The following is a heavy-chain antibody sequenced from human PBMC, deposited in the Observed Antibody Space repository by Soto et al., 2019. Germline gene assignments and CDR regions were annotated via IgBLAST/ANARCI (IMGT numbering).Heavy chain of an antibody. J-gene: IGHJ3*02. CDR1: GISLSTDAVG. CDR3: AHRGEVATIISEAFDI. V-gene: IGHV2-5*02. CDR2: IYWDDDK. Sequence: QITLKESGPTLVKPTQTLTLTCTFSGISLSTDAVGVAWIRQPPGKALEWLALIYWDDDKRYSPSLKSRLTIIKDTPKNQVVLTMTNMEPVDTATYYCAHRGEVATIISEAFDIWGPGTSVTVSS. D-gene: IGHD5-12*01.